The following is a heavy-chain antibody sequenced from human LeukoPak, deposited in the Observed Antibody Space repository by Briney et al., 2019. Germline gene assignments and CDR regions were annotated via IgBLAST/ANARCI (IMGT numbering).Heavy chain of an antibody. CDR1: GFTFSSYG. CDR3: AREGYYGSAALYS. Sequence: PGGSLRLSCAASGFTFSSYGMHWVRQAPGKGLEWVAVIWYDGSNKYYADSVKGRFTISRDNSKNTLYLQMNSLRAEDTAVYYCAREGYYGSAALYSWGHGTLVTVSS. CDR2: IWYDGSNK. V-gene: IGHV3-33*01. J-gene: IGHJ5*01. D-gene: IGHD3-10*01.